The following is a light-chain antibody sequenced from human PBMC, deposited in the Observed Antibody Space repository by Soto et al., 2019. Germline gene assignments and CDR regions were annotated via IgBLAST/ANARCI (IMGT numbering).Light chain of an antibody. CDR3: QQLDSSPLT. Sequence: IVLTQSPATLSLSPGERVTLSCRASHSVTSSHVAWYRQKPGQPPTLLIYGASSRAAGVADRFSGDGSGKDFTLTISRLEPEDFATYYCQQLDSSPLTFGPGTKVDIK. CDR1: HSVTSSH. CDR2: GAS. J-gene: IGKJ3*01. V-gene: IGKV3-20*01.